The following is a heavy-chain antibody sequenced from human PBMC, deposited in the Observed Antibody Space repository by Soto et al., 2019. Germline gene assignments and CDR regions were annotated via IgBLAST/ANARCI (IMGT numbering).Heavy chain of an antibody. CDR3: ASDQDDILTGYSTRYYYYGMEF. CDR1: GYTFTSYG. CDR2: ISAYNGNT. D-gene: IGHD3-9*01. J-gene: IGHJ6*02. V-gene: IGHV1-18*01. Sequence: QVQLVQSGAEVKKPGASVKVSCKASGYTFTSYGISWVRQAPGQGLEWMGWISAYNGNTNYVQKLQGRVTMTTDTATRTAYMELRSLRSDATAVYYSASDQDDILTGYSTRYYYYGMEFWGQGTTGTVSS.